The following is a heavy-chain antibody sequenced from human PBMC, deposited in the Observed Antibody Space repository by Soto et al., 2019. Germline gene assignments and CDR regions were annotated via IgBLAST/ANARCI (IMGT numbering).Heavy chain of an antibody. CDR1: GGSFSGYY. J-gene: IGHJ4*02. Sequence: SETLSLTCAVYGGSFSGYYWSWIRQPPGKGLEWIGEINHSGSTNYNPSLKSRVTISVDTSKNQFSLKLSSVTAADTAVYYCARDGNYGSAKSALDYWGQGTLVTVSS. V-gene: IGHV4-34*01. CDR3: ARDGNYGSAKSALDY. D-gene: IGHD3-10*01. CDR2: INHSGST.